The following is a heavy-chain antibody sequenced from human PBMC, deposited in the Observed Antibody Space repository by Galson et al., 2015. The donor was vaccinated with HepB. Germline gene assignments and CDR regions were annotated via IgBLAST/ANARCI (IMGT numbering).Heavy chain of an antibody. CDR2: ISSSGSTI. J-gene: IGHJ6*02. CDR1: GFTFSDYY. D-gene: IGHD5-18*01. CDR3: AREWIQLGFGHYYYGMDV. V-gene: IGHV3-11*01. Sequence: SLRLSCAASGFTFSDYYMSWIRQAPGKGLEWVSYISSSGSTIYYADSVKGRFTISRDNAKNSLYLQMNSLRAEDTAVYYCAREWIQLGFGHYYYGMDVWGQGTTVTVSS.